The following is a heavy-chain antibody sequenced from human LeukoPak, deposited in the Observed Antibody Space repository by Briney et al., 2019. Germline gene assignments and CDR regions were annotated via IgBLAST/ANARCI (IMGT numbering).Heavy chain of an antibody. CDR3: ARDGARTGDNWFDS. V-gene: IGHV3-21*01. D-gene: IGHD3/OR15-3a*01. CDR1: GFTFSSYN. CDR2: ISTSSNYI. J-gene: IGHJ5*01. Sequence: LGGSLRLSCTASGFTFSSYNMNWVRQAPGKGLEWVSCISTSSNYIYYADSVKGRFTISRDNAESSQYLQMNSLRAEDTAVYYCARDGARTGDNWFDSWGQGTLVTVSS.